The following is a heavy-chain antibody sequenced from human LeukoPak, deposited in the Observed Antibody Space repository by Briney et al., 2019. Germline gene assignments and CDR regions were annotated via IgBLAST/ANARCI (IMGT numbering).Heavy chain of an antibody. V-gene: IGHV4-4*07. Sequence: SQTLSLTCTVPGVSMSSYYWSWLRQPAGEGLEWLGRIYTSGSTNYNPSLKSRVTMSVDTSKNQFSLKLSSVTAADTAVYYCARVGYYYGSGLDYWGQGTLVTVSS. CDR2: IYTSGST. CDR1: GVSMSSYY. D-gene: IGHD3-10*01. J-gene: IGHJ4*02. CDR3: ARVGYYYGSGLDY.